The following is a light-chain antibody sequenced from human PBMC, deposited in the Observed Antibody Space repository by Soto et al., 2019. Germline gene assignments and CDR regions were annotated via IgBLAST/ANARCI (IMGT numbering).Light chain of an antibody. J-gene: IGKJ1*01. CDR2: DAS. CDR1: HIISPW. Sequence: DIQMTQSPSTLSASVGDRVTITCRASHIISPWLAWYQQKPGEAPNLLIYDASSLKSGVPSRFSGSGSVTEFSLTISSLQPDDFATYYCQQYNSYSWTFGQGTKVEIK. V-gene: IGKV1-5*01. CDR3: QQYNSYSWT.